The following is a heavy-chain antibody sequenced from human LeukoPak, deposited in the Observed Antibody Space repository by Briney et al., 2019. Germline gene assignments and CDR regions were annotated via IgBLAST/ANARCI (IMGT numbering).Heavy chain of an antibody. Sequence: AASVKVSCKASGYTFTSYYIHWVRQAPGQGLEWMGIINPSGGSTSNAQKFQGRVSMTRDTSTRTVYMELSSLRSEDTAVYYCAKDRWSRLDCSSTSCSPSGSDYWGQGTLVTVSS. CDR1: GYTFTSYY. D-gene: IGHD2-2*01. CDR3: AKDRWSRLDCSSTSCSPSGSDY. J-gene: IGHJ4*02. V-gene: IGHV1-46*01. CDR2: INPSGGST.